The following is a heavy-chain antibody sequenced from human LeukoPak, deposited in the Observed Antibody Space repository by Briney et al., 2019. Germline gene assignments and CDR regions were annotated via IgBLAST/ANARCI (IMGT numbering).Heavy chain of an antibody. D-gene: IGHD6-19*01. V-gene: IGHV3-48*04. CDR1: GFTFSSYW. CDR3: ARDLAGYYYHYMDV. J-gene: IGHJ6*03. Sequence: GGSLRLSCAASGFTFSSYWLTWVRQAPGKGLEWLSYISSSGGTIYYADSVKGRFTISRDNAKNSLYLQMNSLRAEDTAVYYCARDLAGYYYHYMDVWGKGTTVTISS. CDR2: ISSSGGTI.